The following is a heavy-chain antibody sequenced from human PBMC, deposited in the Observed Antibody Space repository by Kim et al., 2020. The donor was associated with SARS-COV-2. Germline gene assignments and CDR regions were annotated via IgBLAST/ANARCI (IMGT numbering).Heavy chain of an antibody. V-gene: IGHV3-23*01. Sequence: SAKGRFTISRDNSKNTLYLQMNSLRAEDTAVYYCAKNYDFWSGYDYGMDVWGQGTTVTVSS. J-gene: IGHJ6*02. CDR3: AKNYDFWSGYDYGMDV. D-gene: IGHD3-3*01.